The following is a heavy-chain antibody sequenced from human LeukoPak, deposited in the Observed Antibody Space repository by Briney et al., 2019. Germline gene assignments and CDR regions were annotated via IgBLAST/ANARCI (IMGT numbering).Heavy chain of an antibody. D-gene: IGHD3-3*01. CDR1: GFTFSSYG. CDR3: ARVARDYNFWSDSIETFYFDY. V-gene: IGHV3-30*03. CDR2: ISYDGSDK. Sequence: GGSLRLSCAASGFTFSSYGMHWVRQAPGKGLEWVAIISYDGSDKYYVDSVRGRFTISRDNAKNSLYLQMNSLRAEDTAAYYCARVARDYNFWSDSIETFYFDYWGQGTLVAVSS. J-gene: IGHJ4*02.